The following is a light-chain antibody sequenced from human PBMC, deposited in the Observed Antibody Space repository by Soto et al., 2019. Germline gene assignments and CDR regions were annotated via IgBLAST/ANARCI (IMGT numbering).Light chain of an antibody. CDR1: SSNIGAGYD. CDR3: PSYDSSLSEV. Sequence: QLVLTQPPSVSGAPGQRVTISCTGSSSNIGAGYDVHWYQQLPGTAPKLLIYGNSNRPSGVPDRFSGSKSGTSASLAITGLQAEEEADYCCPSYDSSLSEVFGGGTKLTVL. V-gene: IGLV1-40*01. J-gene: IGLJ3*02. CDR2: GNS.